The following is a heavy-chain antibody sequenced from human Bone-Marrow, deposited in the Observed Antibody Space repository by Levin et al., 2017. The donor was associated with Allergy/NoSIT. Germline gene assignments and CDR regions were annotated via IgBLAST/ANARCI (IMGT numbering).Heavy chain of an antibody. Sequence: GESLKISCAASGFTFSSYGMHWVRQAPGKGLEWVAVIAYDGSNKYYADSVKGRLTISRDNSKNTLYLQMNSLRAEDTAVYYCANDYRSRWYYGMDVWGQGTTVTVSS. CDR3: ANDYRSRWYYGMDV. D-gene: IGHD4-11*01. CDR1: GFTFSSYG. V-gene: IGHV3-30*18. CDR2: IAYDGSNK. J-gene: IGHJ6*02.